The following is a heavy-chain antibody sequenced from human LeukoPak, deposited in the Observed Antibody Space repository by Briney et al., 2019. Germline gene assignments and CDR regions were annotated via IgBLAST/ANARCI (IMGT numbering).Heavy chain of an antibody. Sequence: GGSLRLSRAASGFTFSTYEMNWVRQAPGKGLEWVSYISSSGTTYYADSVKGRFTISRDNAKNSLYLQLNSLRVEDTAVYYCVNTLVNFWGQGTLVTVSS. CDR3: VNTLVNF. J-gene: IGHJ4*02. D-gene: IGHD3-16*01. V-gene: IGHV3-48*03. CDR2: ISSSGTT. CDR1: GFTFSTYE.